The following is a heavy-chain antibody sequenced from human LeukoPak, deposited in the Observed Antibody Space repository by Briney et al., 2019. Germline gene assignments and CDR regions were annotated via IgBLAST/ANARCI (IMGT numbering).Heavy chain of an antibody. CDR3: ARAGGSGSYHY. J-gene: IGHJ4*02. V-gene: IGHV1-2*02. CDR1: GYTFNAYY. D-gene: IGHD3-10*01. Sequence: ASVKVSCKTSGYTFNAYYMHWVRQAPGQGLEWMGWINPNSGGTNYAQKFQGRVTMTRDTSISTAYMELSRLRSEDTAVYYCARAGGSGSYHYWGQGTLVTVSS. CDR2: INPNSGGT.